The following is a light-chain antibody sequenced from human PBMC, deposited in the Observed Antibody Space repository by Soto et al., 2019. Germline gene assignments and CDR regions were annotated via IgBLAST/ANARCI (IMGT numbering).Light chain of an antibody. CDR2: AAS. J-gene: IGKJ1*01. Sequence: ALQLTQAAFSVSASVGDRVTITGGAAQNIFSSLNWYQQKPAKAPKLLIYAASTLQSGVPSRFSGSGSGTDFTLTISSLQSEDFAIYYCQQYYSYPKTFGQGTQVDIK. CDR3: QQYYSYPKT. CDR1: QNIFSS. V-gene: IGKV1-13*02.